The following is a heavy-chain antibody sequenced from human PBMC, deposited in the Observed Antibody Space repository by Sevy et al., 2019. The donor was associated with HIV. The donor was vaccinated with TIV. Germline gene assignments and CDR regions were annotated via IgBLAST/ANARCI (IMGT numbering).Heavy chain of an antibody. CDR1: GFTVSSNY. CDR3: ARVGFDSSGYYNRGGYFDY. Sequence: GESLKISCAASGFTVSSNYMSWVRQAPGKGLEWVSVIYSGGNTYYTDYVKGRFTISRDNSKNTLYLQMNSLRAEDTAVYYCARVGFDSSGYYNRGGYFDYWGQGTLVTVSS. CDR2: IYSGGNT. J-gene: IGHJ4*02. D-gene: IGHD3-22*01. V-gene: IGHV3-53*01.